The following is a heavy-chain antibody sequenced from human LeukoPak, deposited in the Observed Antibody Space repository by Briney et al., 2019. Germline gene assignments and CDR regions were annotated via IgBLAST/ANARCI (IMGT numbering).Heavy chain of an antibody. D-gene: IGHD2-15*01. CDR3: ARVGSCPSLWCYYGMDV. CDR2: IYYSWST. V-gene: IGHV4-59*08. J-gene: IGHJ6*02. Sequence: PSETLSLTCTVSGGSISSYYWSWIRQPPGKGLEWIGYIYYSWSTNYNPSLKSRVTISVDTSKNQFSLKLSSVTAADTAVYYCARVGSCPSLWCYYGMDVWGQGTTVTVSS. CDR1: GGSISSYY.